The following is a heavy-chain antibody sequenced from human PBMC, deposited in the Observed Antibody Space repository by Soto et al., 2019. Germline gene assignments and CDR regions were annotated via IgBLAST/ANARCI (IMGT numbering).Heavy chain of an antibody. CDR1: GGSIRSSLYY. CDR3: AAGGGLPRYY. V-gene: IGHV4-39*07. CDR2: IYHSGST. J-gene: IGHJ4*02. Sequence: PSETLSLTCTVSGGSIRSSLYYWSWIRQPPGKGLEWIGYIYHSGSTYYNPSLKSRVTISVDRSKNQFSLKLSSVTAADTAVYYCAAGGGLPRYYWGQGTLVTVSS. D-gene: IGHD5-12*01.